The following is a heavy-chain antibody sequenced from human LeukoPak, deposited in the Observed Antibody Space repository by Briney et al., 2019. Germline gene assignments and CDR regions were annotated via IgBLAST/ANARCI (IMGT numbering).Heavy chain of an antibody. V-gene: IGHV3-33*01. J-gene: IGHJ4*02. CDR3: ARARNDYDSNGFSLLDY. CDR2: IWYDGSNI. CDR1: GISFSSHG. D-gene: IGHD3-22*01. Sequence: PGGSLRLSCAASGISFSSHGMHWVRQAPGKGLEWVAVIWYDGSNIYYTDSVKGGFTISRDNSKNTLYLQMNSLRAEDTALYYCARARNDYDSNGFSLLDYWGQGTLVTVSS.